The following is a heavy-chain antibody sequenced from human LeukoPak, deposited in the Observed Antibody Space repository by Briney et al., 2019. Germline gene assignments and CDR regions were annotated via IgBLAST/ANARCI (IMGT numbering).Heavy chain of an antibody. CDR3: ARGNSSSSANAFDI. CDR1: GYTFTVYH. CDR2: INSNTGGT. Sequence: ASVKVSCKASGYTFTVYHMHWVRQAPGQGLEWMGWINSNTGGTNYAQEFQGRVTMTRDTSISTAYMDLSTLTSDDTAVSYCARGNSSSSANAFDIWGQGTMVSVSS. J-gene: IGHJ3*02. V-gene: IGHV1-2*02. D-gene: IGHD6-6*01.